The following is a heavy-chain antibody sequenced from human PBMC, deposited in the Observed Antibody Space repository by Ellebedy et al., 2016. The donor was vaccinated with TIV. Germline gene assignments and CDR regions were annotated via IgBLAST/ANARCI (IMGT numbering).Heavy chain of an antibody. V-gene: IGHV1-2*04. D-gene: IGHD3-3*01. CDR2: INPNSGGT. CDR1: GYTFTGYY. Sequence: ASVKVSCKASGYTFTGYYMHWVRQAPGQGLEWMGWINPNSGGTNYAQKFQGWVTMTRDTAISTAYMELSRMRSDDTAVYYCAREFTEYTIFGAAAKNRFDPWGQGTLVTVSS. J-gene: IGHJ5*02. CDR3: AREFTEYTIFGAAAKNRFDP.